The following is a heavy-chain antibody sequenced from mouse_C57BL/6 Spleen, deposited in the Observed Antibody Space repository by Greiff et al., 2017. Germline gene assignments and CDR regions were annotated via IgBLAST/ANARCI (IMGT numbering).Heavy chain of an antibody. CDR2: INPNNGGT. Sequence: EVQLQQSGPELVKPGASVKIPCKASGYTFTDYNMDWVKQSHGKSLEWIGDINPNNGGTIYNQKFKGKATLTVDKSSSTAYMELRSLTSEDTAVYYGARVPTGTYAMDYWGQGTSVTVSS. V-gene: IGHV1-18*01. J-gene: IGHJ4*01. CDR3: ARVPTGTYAMDY. D-gene: IGHD4-1*01. CDR1: GYTFTDYN.